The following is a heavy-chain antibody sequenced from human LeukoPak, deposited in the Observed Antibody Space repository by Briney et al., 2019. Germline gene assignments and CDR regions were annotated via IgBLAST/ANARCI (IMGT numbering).Heavy chain of an antibody. D-gene: IGHD1/OR15-1a*01. Sequence: SETLSLTCTVSGDSISSNSYYWGWIRQPPGKVLERIWSNYYSESTYNNPALKSHVTISLDKSKNQFSLKLNSLTAADTAVYYCARHERNWNNGGYWGQGTQVTVSS. V-gene: IGHV4-39*01. J-gene: IGHJ4*02. CDR2: NYYSEST. CDR3: ARHERNWNNGGY. CDR1: GDSISSNSYY.